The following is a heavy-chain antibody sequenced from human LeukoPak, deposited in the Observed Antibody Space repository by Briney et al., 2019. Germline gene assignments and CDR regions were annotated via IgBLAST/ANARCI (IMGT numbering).Heavy chain of an antibody. J-gene: IGHJ4*02. CDR3: ARGAPYRDSDDY. D-gene: IGHD5-24*01. Sequence: GGSVRLSCAASGFTFSTHWMTWVRQAPWRGLEWVANINQDGSVKNYVDSVKGRFTISRDNAKNSLYLQVNSLRVDDTAVYYCARGAPYRDSDDYWDQGTLATVTS. CDR1: GFTFSTHW. V-gene: IGHV3-7*05. CDR2: INQDGSVK.